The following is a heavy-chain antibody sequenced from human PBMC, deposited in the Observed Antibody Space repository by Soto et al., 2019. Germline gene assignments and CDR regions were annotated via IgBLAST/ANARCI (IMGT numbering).Heavy chain of an antibody. V-gene: IGHV1-69*13. CDR3: ASSGQHISLAHYYVMDV. CDR1: GGTFSSYA. J-gene: IGHJ6*02. Sequence: SVKVYCKASGGTFSSYAISWVRQDHGQGLEWMGGIIPIFGTANYAQKFQGRVTITADESTSTAYMELSSLRSEDTAVYYCASSGQHISLAHYYVMDVWGQGTTVTVSS. D-gene: IGHD2-21*01. CDR2: IIPIFGTA.